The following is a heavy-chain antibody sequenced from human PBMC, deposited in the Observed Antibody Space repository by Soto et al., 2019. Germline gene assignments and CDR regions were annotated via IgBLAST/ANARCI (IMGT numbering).Heavy chain of an antibody. D-gene: IGHD3-22*01. CDR3: ARAPYYYDSSGYYPFDY. CDR2: IYYSGST. CDR1: GGSISSGDYY. J-gene: IGHJ4*02. Sequence: NPWETLSLTCTVSGGSISSGDYYWSWIRQPPGKGLEWIGDIYYSGSTYYNPSLKSRVTISVDTSKNQFSLKLSSVTAADTAVYYCARAPYYYDSSGYYPFDYWGQGTLVTVSS. V-gene: IGHV4-30-4*01.